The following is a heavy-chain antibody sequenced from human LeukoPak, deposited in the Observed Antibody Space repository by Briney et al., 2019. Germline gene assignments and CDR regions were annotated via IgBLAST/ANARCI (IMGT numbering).Heavy chain of an antibody. Sequence: SETLSLTCTVSGGSISSYYWSWIRQPAGKGLEWIGRIYTSGSTNYNPPLKSRVTMSVDTSKNQFSLKLSSVTAADTAVYYCARHREQQLARAGFDYWGQGTLVTVSP. CDR1: GGSISSYY. CDR3: ARHREQQLARAGFDY. J-gene: IGHJ4*02. D-gene: IGHD6-13*01. V-gene: IGHV4-4*07. CDR2: IYTSGST.